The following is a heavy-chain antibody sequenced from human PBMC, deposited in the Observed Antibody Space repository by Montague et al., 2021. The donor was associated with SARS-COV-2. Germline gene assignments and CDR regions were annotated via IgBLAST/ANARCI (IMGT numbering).Heavy chain of an antibody. V-gene: IGHV4-4*07. CDR2: IFFGAST. Sequence: SETLSLTCSVSGGSISGYYWSWVRQPAVKRLEWIGRIFFGASTDYNPSLMSRFSLSGDKSKNQFSLKVTSVTAADTAIYYCARGMAPYGRWFDSWGHGMLVTVSS. D-gene: IGHD2-21*01. CDR3: ARGMAPYGRWFDS. J-gene: IGHJ5*01. CDR1: GGSISGYY.